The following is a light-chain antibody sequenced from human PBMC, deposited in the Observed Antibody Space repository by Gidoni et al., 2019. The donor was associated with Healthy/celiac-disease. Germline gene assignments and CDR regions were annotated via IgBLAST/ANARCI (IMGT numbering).Light chain of an antibody. CDR1: QDISNY. CDR3: QQYDNLLL. CDR2: DAS. Sequence: DIQITQSPSSLSASVGDRVTITCQASQDISNYLNWYQQKPGKAPKLLLYDASNLETGVPSRFSESGYGTDFTFTSSSLQHEDIATYYCQQYDNLLLFGQGTRLEIK. J-gene: IGKJ5*01. V-gene: IGKV1-33*01.